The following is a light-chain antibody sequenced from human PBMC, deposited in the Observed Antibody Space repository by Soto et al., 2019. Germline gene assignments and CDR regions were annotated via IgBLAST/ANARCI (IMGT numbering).Light chain of an antibody. CDR1: QSIIGT. Sequence: GDRVTITCRASQSIIGTLAWYQQRPGKAPKLLIFDASNLERGVPSRFSGSGSGTEFSLTISSLQPDDFATYYCQQYETYSRTFGQGTKVEIK. J-gene: IGKJ1*01. CDR3: QQYETYSRT. CDR2: DAS. V-gene: IGKV1-5*01.